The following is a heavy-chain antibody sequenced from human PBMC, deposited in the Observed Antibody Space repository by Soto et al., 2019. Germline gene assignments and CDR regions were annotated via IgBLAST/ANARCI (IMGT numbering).Heavy chain of an antibody. J-gene: IGHJ4*01. V-gene: IGHV3-33*07. CDR2: IWYDGSQK. D-gene: IGHD1-26*01. CDR3: AKEVWGLYTLGRPLDH. CDR1: GFNFSKFG. Sequence: QAHLVESGGRVVQPGRSLRLSCAASGFNFSKFGMYWVRQAPGKGLEWVAVIWYDGSQKYYADSVKGRFTISRDNSNNTLYLQMSSLRAEDTAVYYCAKEVWGLYTLGRPLDHLGHGTLVTVSS.